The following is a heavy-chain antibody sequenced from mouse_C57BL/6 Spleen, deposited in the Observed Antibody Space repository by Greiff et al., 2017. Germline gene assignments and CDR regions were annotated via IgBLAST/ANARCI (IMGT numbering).Heavy chain of an antibody. CDR1: GFTFSDYG. Sequence: EVKVVESGGGLVKPGGSLKLSCAASGFTFSDYGMHWVRQAPEKGLEWVAYISSGSSTIYYADTVKGRFTISRDNAKNTLFLQMTSLRSEDTAVYYCARDTYGHGFAYWGQGTLVTVSA. CDR3: ARDTYGHGFAY. V-gene: IGHV5-17*01. D-gene: IGHD2-2*01. J-gene: IGHJ3*01. CDR2: ISSGSSTI.